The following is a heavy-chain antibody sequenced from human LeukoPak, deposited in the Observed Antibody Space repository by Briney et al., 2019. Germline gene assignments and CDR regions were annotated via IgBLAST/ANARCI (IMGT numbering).Heavy chain of an antibody. D-gene: IGHD3-10*01. CDR1: GGSISTYY. J-gene: IGHJ4*02. Sequence: SETLSLTCTVSGGSISTYYWSWIRQPPGKGLEWIGEINHSGSTNYNPSLKSRVTISVDTSKNQFSLKLSSVTAADTAVYYCARDLSRYGSGSYLGYRGQGTLVTVSS. CDR2: INHSGST. V-gene: IGHV4-34*01. CDR3: ARDLSRYGSGSYLGY.